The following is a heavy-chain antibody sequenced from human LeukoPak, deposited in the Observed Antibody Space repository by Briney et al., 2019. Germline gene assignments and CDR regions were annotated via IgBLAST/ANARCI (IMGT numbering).Heavy chain of an antibody. CDR3: ARDPFGGVGDYNDAFDI. J-gene: IGHJ3*02. Sequence: SGGSLRFSCATSGFTFSSNSMNWVRQAPGKGLDWVSSFSSGSSYIYYADSVKGRFTISRDNAKNSLYLQMNSLRAEDTAVYYCARDPFGGVGDYNDAFDIWGQGTMVTVSS. CDR1: GFTFSSNS. V-gene: IGHV3-21*01. D-gene: IGHD4-17*01. CDR2: FSSGSSYI.